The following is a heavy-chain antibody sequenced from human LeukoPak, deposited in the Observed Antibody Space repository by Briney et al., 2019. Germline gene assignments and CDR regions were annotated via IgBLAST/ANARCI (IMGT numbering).Heavy chain of an antibody. D-gene: IGHD5-12*01. J-gene: IGHJ4*02. CDR1: GFTFSSYA. CDR3: ARVKGGYDY. V-gene: IGHV3-30-3*01. CDR2: ISYDGSNK. Sequence: GGSLRLSCAASGFTFSSYAMHWVRQAPGKGLEWAAVISYDGSNKYYADSVKGRFTISRDNSENTLYLQMNSLRAEDTAVYYCARVKGGYDYWGQGTLVTVSS.